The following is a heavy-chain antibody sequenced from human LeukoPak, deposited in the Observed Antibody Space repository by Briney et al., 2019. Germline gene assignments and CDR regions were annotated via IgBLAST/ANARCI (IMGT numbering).Heavy chain of an antibody. CDR2: IIPIFGTA. J-gene: IGHJ5*02. CDR3: VRDTAMVHNWFDP. V-gene: IGHV1-69*13. Sequence: GASVKVPCKASGGTFISYAISWVRQAPGQGLEWMGGIIPIFGTANYAQKFQGRVTITADESTSTAYMELSSLRSEDTAVYYCVRDTAMVHNWFDPWGQGTLVTVSS. CDR1: GGTFISYA. D-gene: IGHD5-18*01.